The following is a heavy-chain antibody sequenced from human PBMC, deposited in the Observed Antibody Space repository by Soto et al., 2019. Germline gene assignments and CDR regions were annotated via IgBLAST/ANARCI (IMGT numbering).Heavy chain of an antibody. J-gene: IGHJ4*02. CDR2: INAGNGNT. D-gene: IGHD6-19*01. V-gene: IGHV1-3*01. CDR1: GYTCTSYA. Sequence: QVQLVQSGAEVKKPGASVKVSCKASGYTCTSYAMHWVRQAPGQRLEWMGWINAGNGNTKYSQKFQGRVTITRDTSASTAYMELSSLRSEDTAVYYCAGRPSLALAGTFRSTLPDYWGQGTLVTVSS. CDR3: AGRPSLALAGTFRSTLPDY.